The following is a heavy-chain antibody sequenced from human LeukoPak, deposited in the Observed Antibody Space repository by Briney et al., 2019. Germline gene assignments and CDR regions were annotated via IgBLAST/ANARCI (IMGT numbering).Heavy chain of an antibody. CDR1: GGSISSGSYY. CDR3: ARDMATITDY. Sequence: SETLSLTCTVSGGSISSGSYYWSWIRQPAGKGLEWIGRIYTSGSTNYNPSLKRRVTITVDTSKNQFSLKLRSVTAADTAVYYCARDMATITDYWGQGTLVTVSS. J-gene: IGHJ4*02. V-gene: IGHV4-61*02. D-gene: IGHD5-24*01. CDR2: IYTSGST.